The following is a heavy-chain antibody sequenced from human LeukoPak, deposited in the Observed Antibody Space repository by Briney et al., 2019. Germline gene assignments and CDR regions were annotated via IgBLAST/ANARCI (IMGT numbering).Heavy chain of an antibody. CDR1: GGSISGYY. V-gene: IGHV4-34*01. J-gene: IGHJ3*02. CDR3: ARPRHTTRDAFDI. D-gene: IGHD1-26*01. CDR2: INHSGST. Sequence: SETLSLTCTASGGSISGYYWSWIRQPPGKGLEWIGEINHSGSTNYNPSLKSRVTISVDTSKNQFSLKLSSVTAADTAVYYCARPRHTTRDAFDIWGQGTMVTVSS.